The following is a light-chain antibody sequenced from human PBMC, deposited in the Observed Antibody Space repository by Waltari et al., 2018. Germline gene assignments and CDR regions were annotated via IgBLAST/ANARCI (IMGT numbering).Light chain of an antibody. CDR3: AAWDDRMSGSWV. CDR1: SSNIGTNS. J-gene: IGLJ3*02. V-gene: IGLV1-44*01. Sequence: SVLTQPPSVSGTPGQRVTISCTGGSSNIGTNSVNWSQRFPGTAPRLFIVAKDHGPTGVPDRFSGSRSATSASLASSGLQSEDGADYYCAAWDDRMSGSWVFGGGTKLTVL. CDR2: AKD.